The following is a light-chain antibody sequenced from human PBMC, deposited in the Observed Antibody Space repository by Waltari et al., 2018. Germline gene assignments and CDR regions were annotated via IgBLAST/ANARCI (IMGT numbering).Light chain of an antibody. J-gene: IGLJ2*01. V-gene: IGLV2-23*02. CDR3: CSFAGRGFSVI. CDR1: SSYVGKYNL. CDR2: EVT. Sequence: QSALTPPASVSGSPGQAITISCTGTSSYVGKYNLVPWYQQHPGEVPKLMIYEVTKRPSGVSDRFSGSKSGNTASLTISGLQAEDEADYFCCSFAGRGFSVIFGGGTKLTVL.